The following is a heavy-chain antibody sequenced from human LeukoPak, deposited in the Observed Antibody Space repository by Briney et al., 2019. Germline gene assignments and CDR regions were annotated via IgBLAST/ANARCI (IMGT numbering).Heavy chain of an antibody. V-gene: IGHV4-59*01. CDR2: IYYSGST. CDR3: ARAATLEWLLSDLDY. CDR1: GGSISSYY. D-gene: IGHD3-3*01. Sequence: PSETLSLTCTVSGGSISSYYWSWIRQPPGKGLEWIGYIYYSGSTNYNPSLKSRVTISVDTSKNQFSLKLSSVTAADTAVYYCARAATLEWLLSDLDYWGQGTLVTVSS. J-gene: IGHJ4*02.